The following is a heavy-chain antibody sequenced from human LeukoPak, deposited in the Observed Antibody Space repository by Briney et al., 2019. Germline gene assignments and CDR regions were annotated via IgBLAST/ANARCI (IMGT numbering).Heavy chain of an antibody. CDR1: GFTVSSDY. CDR3: ARDPNGDYIGTFDM. D-gene: IGHD4-17*01. J-gene: IGHJ3*02. V-gene: IGHV3-66*01. CDR2: IYSGGST. Sequence: TGGSLRLSCAASGFTVSSDYMSWVRQAPGKGLEWVSVIYSGGSTYYADSVKGRFTISRDNSKNTLYLQMNSLRVEDTAVYFCARDPNGDYIGTFDMWGRGTMVTVSS.